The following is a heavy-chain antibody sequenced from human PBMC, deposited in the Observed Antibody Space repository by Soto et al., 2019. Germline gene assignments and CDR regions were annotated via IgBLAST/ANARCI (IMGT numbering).Heavy chain of an antibody. D-gene: IGHD3-16*01. CDR3: AKLGRGSPTDY. CDR2: ISYDESNK. J-gene: IGHJ4*02. Sequence: GWSLRLSCAASVFTFSSYGMHWVRQAPGKGLEWVAFISYDESNKYYADSVKGRFTISRGNSKNTLYLQMNSLRAEDTAVFYCAKLGRGSPTDYWGQGTLVTVSS. CDR1: VFTFSSYG. V-gene: IGHV3-30*18.